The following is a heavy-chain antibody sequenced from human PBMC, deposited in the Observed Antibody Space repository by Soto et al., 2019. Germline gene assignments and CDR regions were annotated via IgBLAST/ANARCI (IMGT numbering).Heavy chain of an antibody. CDR3: TREVGATLNWFDP. Sequence: QVQLVQSGAEVKKPGSSVKVSCKASGGTFSSYAISWVRQAPGQGLEWMGGIIAIFGTANYAQKFQGRVTITADEPTSTAYMEPSSLRSEDTAVYYCTREVGATLNWFDPWGQGTLVTVSS. CDR2: IIAIFGTA. CDR1: GGTFSSYA. D-gene: IGHD1-26*01. V-gene: IGHV1-69*01. J-gene: IGHJ5*02.